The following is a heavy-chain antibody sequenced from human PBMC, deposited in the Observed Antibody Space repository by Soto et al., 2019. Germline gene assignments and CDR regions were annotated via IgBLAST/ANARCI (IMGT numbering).Heavy chain of an antibody. V-gene: IGHV3-48*02. Sequence: GGSLRLSCAASGFTFSSYAMSWVRQAPGKGLEWVSYISGSSSTIYYADSVKGRFTISRDDAKNSLYLQMNSLRDEDTAVYYCARGGNYDILTGYFPDNFDYWGQGTLVTVSS. CDR2: ISGSSSTI. J-gene: IGHJ4*02. CDR3: ARGGNYDILTGYFPDNFDY. CDR1: GFTFSSYA. D-gene: IGHD3-9*01.